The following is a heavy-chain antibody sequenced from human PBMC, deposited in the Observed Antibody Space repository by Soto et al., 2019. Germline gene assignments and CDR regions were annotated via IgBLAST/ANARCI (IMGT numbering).Heavy chain of an antibody. CDR1: GFTFRRDA. D-gene: IGHD3-16*01. V-gene: IGHV3-23*01. Sequence: GGSLRLSCAASGFTFRRDAMSWVSQAPGKGVEGVSLITDNGGRTHYADSVKGRFTISRDNAKNTVFLQMNSLRAEDTAVYYCAKEGGTTTAFDYWGQGALVTISS. CDR2: ITDNGGRT. CDR3: AKEGGTTTAFDY. J-gene: IGHJ4*02.